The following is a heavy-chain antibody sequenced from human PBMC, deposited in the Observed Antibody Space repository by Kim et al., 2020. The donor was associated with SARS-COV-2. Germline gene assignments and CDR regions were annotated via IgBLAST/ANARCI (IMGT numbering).Heavy chain of an antibody. Sequence: SGTTDYNPSLRGRVTISIDTSKNQFSLNLRSVTAADTAVYYCARGSPVANNWGQGTLVTVSS. J-gene: IGHJ4*02. V-gene: IGHV4-59*09. CDR3: ARGSPVANN. D-gene: IGHD2-2*01. CDR2: SGTT.